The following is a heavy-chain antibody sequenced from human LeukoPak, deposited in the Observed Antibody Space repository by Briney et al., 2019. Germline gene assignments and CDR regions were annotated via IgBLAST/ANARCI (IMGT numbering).Heavy chain of an antibody. Sequence: GASVNVSCKASGYTFTDYYILWVRQAPGQGLEWMGRINPNSGGTNYAQKSQGRVTMTRDTSISTAYMELSRLTSDDTAVYYCARVLVPTYSNNWYGSDYWGQGTLVTVSS. D-gene: IGHD6-13*01. J-gene: IGHJ4*02. CDR2: INPNSGGT. CDR3: ARVLVPTYSNNWYGSDY. V-gene: IGHV1-2*06. CDR1: GYTFTDYY.